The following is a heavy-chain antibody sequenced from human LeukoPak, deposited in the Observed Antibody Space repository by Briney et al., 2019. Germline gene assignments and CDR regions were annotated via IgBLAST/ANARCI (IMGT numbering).Heavy chain of an antibody. CDR2: ISSSGNTI. V-gene: IGHV3-11*04. CDR3: AREFEYCSSISCYTLDY. J-gene: IGHJ4*02. CDR1: GFTFSDYY. D-gene: IGHD2-2*02. Sequence: PGGSLRLSCAPSGFTFSDYYMSWIRQAPGKGLEWVSYISSSGNTIYYADAVKGRFTICRDNAKNSLYLQMNSLRAEDTAVYYCAREFEYCSSISCYTLDYWGQGTLVTVS.